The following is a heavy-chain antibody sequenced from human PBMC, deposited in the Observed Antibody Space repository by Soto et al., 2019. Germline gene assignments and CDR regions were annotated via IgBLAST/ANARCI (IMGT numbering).Heavy chain of an antibody. V-gene: IGHV3-48*01. J-gene: IGHJ6*03. Sequence: PGGSLRLSCAASGFTFSSYSMNWVRQAPGKGLEWVSYISSSSSTIYYADSVKGRFTISRDNAKNSLYLQMNSLRAEDTAVYYCARGGYDFLSGYYSNYYYYMDVWGKGTTVTVSS. CDR1: GFTFSSYS. CDR3: ARGGYDFLSGYYSNYYYYMDV. D-gene: IGHD3-3*01. CDR2: ISSSSSTI.